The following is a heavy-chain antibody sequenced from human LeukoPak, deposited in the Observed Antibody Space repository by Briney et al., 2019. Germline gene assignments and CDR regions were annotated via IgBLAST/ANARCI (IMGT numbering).Heavy chain of an antibody. V-gene: IGHV3-48*02. J-gene: IGHJ4*02. CDR2: ISSSSSTI. CDR3: ARDPALEY. Sequence: GGSLRLSCAASGFTFSTYSMNWVGHAPGKGLEWISYISSSSSTIYYADSVKGRFTISRDNAKNSLYLQMNSLRDEDTAVYFCARDPALEYWGQGTLVTVSS. CDR1: GFTFSTYS. D-gene: IGHD5-24*01.